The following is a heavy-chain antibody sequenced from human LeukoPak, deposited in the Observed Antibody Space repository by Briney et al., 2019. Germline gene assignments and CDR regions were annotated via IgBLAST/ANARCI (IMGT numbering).Heavy chain of an antibody. Sequence: GRSLRLSCAASGFTFSSYGMHWVRQAPGKGLEWVAVISYDGSNKYYADSVKGRFTISRDNSKNTLYLQMNSLRAEDTAVYYCAGEEGTYGMDVWGQGTTVTVSS. CDR2: ISYDGSNK. CDR1: GFTFSSYG. CDR3: AGEEGTYGMDV. J-gene: IGHJ6*02. V-gene: IGHV3-30*03.